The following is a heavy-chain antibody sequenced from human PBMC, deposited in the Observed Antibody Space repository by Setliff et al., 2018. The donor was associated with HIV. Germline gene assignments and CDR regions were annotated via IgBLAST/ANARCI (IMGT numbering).Heavy chain of an antibody. J-gene: IGHJ6*02. CDR2: IKEDGSET. Sequence: GGSLRLSCAASGFTFSSSWMSWVRQAPGKGLEWVANIKEDGSETSYADSVKGRFTISRDNSKNTLYLQMNSLRAEDTAVYYCARDGSRGGLPFYGMDVWGQGTTVTVSS. CDR1: GFTFSSSW. V-gene: IGHV3-7*03. CDR3: ARDGSRGGLPFYGMDV. D-gene: IGHD3-16*01.